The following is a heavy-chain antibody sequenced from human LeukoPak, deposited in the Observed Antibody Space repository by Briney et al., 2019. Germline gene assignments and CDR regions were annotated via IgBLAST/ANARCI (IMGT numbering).Heavy chain of an antibody. J-gene: IGHJ5*02. CDR1: GFTFSSFG. CDR2: IWYDASNK. Sequence: PGGSLRLSCAASGFTFSSFGMHWVRQAPGKGLEWVVVIWYDASNKYYADSVKGRFTISRDNSKNTLYLQMNSLRDDDTAVYYCVRGVGVSRFNYFDPWGQGTLVTVSS. CDR3: VRGVGVSRFNYFDP. D-gene: IGHD1-26*01. V-gene: IGHV3-33*01.